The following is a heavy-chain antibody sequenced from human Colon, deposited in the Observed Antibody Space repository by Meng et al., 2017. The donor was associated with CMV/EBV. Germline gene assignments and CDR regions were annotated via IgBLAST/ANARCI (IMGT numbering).Heavy chain of an antibody. D-gene: IGHD2-2*01. Sequence: GESLKISCAASGFTFSSHAMHWVRQAPGKGLEWVAVIWYDASNAYYSDSVKGRFSISRDNSKNSLYLQMNSLRAEDTAVYYCARNEKSSRRLPYDYWGQGTLVTVSS. CDR2: IWYDASNA. V-gene: IGHV3-33*01. J-gene: IGHJ4*02. CDR3: ARNEKSSRRLPYDY. CDR1: GFTFSSHA.